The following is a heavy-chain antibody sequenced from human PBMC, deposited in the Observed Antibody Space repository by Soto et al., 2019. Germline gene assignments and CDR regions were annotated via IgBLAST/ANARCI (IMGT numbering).Heavy chain of an antibody. J-gene: IGHJ4*02. D-gene: IGHD6-13*01. V-gene: IGHV3-33*01. Sequence: XGSLRLSCAASGFTFSSYGMHWVRQAPGKGLEWVAVIWYDGSNKYYADSVKGRFTISRDSSKNTLYLQMNSLRAEDTAVYYCARDDGSSQPFDYWGQGPLVTVSS. CDR2: IWYDGSNK. CDR3: ARDDGSSQPFDY. CDR1: GFTFSSYG.